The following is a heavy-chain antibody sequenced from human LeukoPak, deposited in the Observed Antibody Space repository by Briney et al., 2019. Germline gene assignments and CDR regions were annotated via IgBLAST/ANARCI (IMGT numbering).Heavy chain of an antibody. CDR2: ISYDGGNK. V-gene: IGHV3-30*18. CDR1: GFTFSSYG. Sequence: PGGSLRLSCAASGFTFSSYGMHWVRQAPGKGLEWVAVISYDGGNKYYADSVKGRFTISRDNSKNTLYLQMNSLRAEDTAVYYCAKVGGYCSGGSCYSDYWGQGTLVTVSS. D-gene: IGHD2-15*01. CDR3: AKVGGYCSGGSCYSDY. J-gene: IGHJ4*02.